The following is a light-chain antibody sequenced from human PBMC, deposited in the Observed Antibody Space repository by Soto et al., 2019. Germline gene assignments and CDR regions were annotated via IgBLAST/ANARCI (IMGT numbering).Light chain of an antibody. Sequence: QSVLTVPPSASGTPGQRVTISCSGSNSNIGSNRVSWYQQLPGTAPKLLIYSDHQRASGVPDRFSGSKSGTSASLAISGLQSEDEADYYCAAWDDSLNAVVFGGGTKVTVL. CDR3: AAWDDSLNAVV. J-gene: IGLJ2*01. CDR1: NSNIGSNR. CDR2: SDH. V-gene: IGLV1-44*01.